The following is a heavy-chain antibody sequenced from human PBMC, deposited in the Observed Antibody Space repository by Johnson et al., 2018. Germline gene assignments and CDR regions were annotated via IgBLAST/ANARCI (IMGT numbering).Heavy chain of an antibody. CDR2: IIPIFGTV. V-gene: IGHV1-69*12. J-gene: IGHJ1*01. Sequence: QVQLVQSGAEVKKPGSSVEVSCKASGGTFSSYAISWVRQAPGQGLEWRGGIIPIFGTVNYAQKFPGRVTITAAESTSTAYMELCSLRAEDTAVYYCARDRDPYDYVWGSYRYTGYFQHWGQGTLVTVSS. CDR1: GGTFSSYA. CDR3: ARDRDPYDYVWGSYRYTGYFQH. D-gene: IGHD3-16*02.